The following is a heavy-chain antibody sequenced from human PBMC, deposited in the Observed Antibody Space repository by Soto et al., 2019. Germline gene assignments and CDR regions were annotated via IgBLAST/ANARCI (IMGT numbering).Heavy chain of an antibody. CDR2: INPSSGST. D-gene: IGHD3-10*01. Sequence: ASVKVSCKPSGYTFTSYYMHWVRQAPGQGLAGMGIINPSSGSTSYAQKFQGRVTMTRDTSTSTVYMELSSLRSEDTAVYYCARDRGSGRSNRYYYYGMDVWGQGTTVTVSS. CDR1: GYTFTSYY. CDR3: ARDRGSGRSNRYYYYGMDV. J-gene: IGHJ6*02. V-gene: IGHV1-46*01.